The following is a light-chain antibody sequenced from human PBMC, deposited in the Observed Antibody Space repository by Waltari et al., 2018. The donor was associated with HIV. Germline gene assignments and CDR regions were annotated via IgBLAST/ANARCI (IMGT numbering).Light chain of an antibody. V-gene: IGLV2-11*01. CDR3: CSYAGAYTYV. J-gene: IGLJ1*01. CDR1: SSDIGYFDY. CDR2: EVN. Sequence: QSALTQPRSVSGSPGQSVTISCTGTSSDIGYFDYVSWYQQYPGKAPQVIIYEVNQRPSGVPDRFTVSKSGITASLTISGLQGEDEADYYYCSYAGAYTYVFGTGTKVNVL.